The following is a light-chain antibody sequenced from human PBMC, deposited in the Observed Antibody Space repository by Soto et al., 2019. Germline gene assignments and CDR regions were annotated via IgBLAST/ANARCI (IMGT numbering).Light chain of an antibody. CDR2: WAS. V-gene: IGKV4-1*01. J-gene: IGKJ1*01. CDR3: QHYYSSPPT. Sequence: DIVMTQSPDSLAVSLGERATINCQSSQSVLYNSNNKNYLAWYQQKPGQPPKLLIYWASTRESGVPDRFSGSGSGTHFTLTISSLQAEDVAVYYCQHYYSSPPTFGQGTKVEIK. CDR1: QSVLYNSNNKNY.